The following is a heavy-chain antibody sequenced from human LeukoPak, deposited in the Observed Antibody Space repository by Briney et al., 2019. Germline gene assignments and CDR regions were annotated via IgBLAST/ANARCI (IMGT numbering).Heavy chain of an antibody. CDR3: ARGLGSGWFDY. Sequence: PSETLSLTCAVYGGSFSGYYWSWIRQPPGKGLEWIGEINHSGSTNYNPSLKSRVTIPVDTSKNQFSLKLSSVTAADTAVYYCARGLGSGWFDYCGQGTLVTVSS. J-gene: IGHJ4*02. V-gene: IGHV4-34*01. CDR2: INHSGST. D-gene: IGHD6-19*01. CDR1: GGSFSGYY.